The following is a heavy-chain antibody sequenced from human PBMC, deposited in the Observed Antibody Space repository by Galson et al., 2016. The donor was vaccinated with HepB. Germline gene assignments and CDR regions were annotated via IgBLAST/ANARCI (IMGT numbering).Heavy chain of an antibody. CDR3: ARDKTYADDEGLFDY. CDR1: GFTFSSYS. V-gene: IGHV3-48*02. D-gene: IGHD4-17*01. J-gene: IGHJ4*02. Sequence: SLRLSCAASGFTFSSYSMNWVRQAPGKGLEWVSYISGSSTSIIYADSVKGRYTISRDNAKNSLYLQMNSLRDEDTAVYYCARDKTYADDEGLFDYWGRGTLVTFSS. CDR2: ISGSSTSI.